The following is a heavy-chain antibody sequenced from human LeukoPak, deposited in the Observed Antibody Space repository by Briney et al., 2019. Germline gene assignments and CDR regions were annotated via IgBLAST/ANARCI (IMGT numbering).Heavy chain of an antibody. D-gene: IGHD6-13*01. Sequence: PSETLSLTCTVSGGSIRSNYWGWIRQPPGKGLEWIGSIYYSGSTYYKPSLKSRVTISLDTSKNQFSLKLSSVTAADTAVYYCARAYSPPQWSPFDYWGQGTLVTVSS. CDR1: GGSIRSNY. J-gene: IGHJ4*02. CDR3: ARAYSPPQWSPFDY. CDR2: IYYSGST. V-gene: IGHV4-39*07.